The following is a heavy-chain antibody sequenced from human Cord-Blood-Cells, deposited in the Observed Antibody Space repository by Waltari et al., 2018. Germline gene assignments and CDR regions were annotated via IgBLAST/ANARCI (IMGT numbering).Heavy chain of an antibody. V-gene: IGHV1-2*02. Sequence: QVQLVQSGAEVKKPGASVKVSCKASGYTFTGYYMHWVRQAPGQGLEWMGWINPNSGGTNYAQKFQGRVTMNRDTSISTAYMELSRLRSDDTAVYYCARSWAAGGYDLWSGYYDYWGQGTLVTVSS. CDR2: INPNSGGT. CDR1: GYTFTGYY. D-gene: IGHD3-3*01. CDR3: ARSWAAGGYDLWSGYYDY. J-gene: IGHJ4*02.